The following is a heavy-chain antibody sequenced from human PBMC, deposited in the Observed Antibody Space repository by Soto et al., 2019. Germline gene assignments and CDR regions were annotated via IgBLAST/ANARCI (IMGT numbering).Heavy chain of an antibody. CDR2: ISSSSSYI. V-gene: IGHV3-21*06. D-gene: IGHD6-19*01. CDR1: GFTFSSYT. Sequence: EVQLVESGGGLVKPGGSLRLSCAASGFTFSSYTMNWVRQAPGKGLEWVSSISSSSSYIYYADSVKGRFTISRDNAKNSLYLKMNRLRVEDTSVYYCARGYSRGAYWGRGTLVTVSS. CDR3: ARGYSRGAY. J-gene: IGHJ4*02.